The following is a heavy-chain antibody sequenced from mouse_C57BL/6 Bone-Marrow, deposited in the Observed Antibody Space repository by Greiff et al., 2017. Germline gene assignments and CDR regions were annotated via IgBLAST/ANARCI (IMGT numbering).Heavy chain of an antibody. CDR1: GYTFTSYW. D-gene: IGHD2-5*01. V-gene: IGHV1-69*01. Sequence: VQLQQPGAELVMPGASVKLSCKASGYTFTSYWMHWVKQRPGQGLEWIGEIDPSDSYTNYNQKFKGKSTVTVDKSSSTAYMQLSSLTSEDSAVYYCAREGYSNYEMDYWGQGTSVTVSS. J-gene: IGHJ4*01. CDR3: AREGYSNYEMDY. CDR2: IDPSDSYT.